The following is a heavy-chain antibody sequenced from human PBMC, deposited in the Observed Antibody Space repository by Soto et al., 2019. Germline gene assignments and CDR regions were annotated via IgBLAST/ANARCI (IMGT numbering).Heavy chain of an antibody. CDR3: ARDYNWILDDFADMRWSFDP. V-gene: IGHV4-4*07. Sequence: SETLSLTCTVSGGSISSYYWSWIRQPAGKGLEWIGRIYSSGKTNYNPSLEGRVTMSVDTSKNQFSLSLKSVTAADTAIYYCARDYNWILDDFADMRWSFDPWGQGTLVTVSS. J-gene: IGHJ5*02. CDR2: IYSSGKT. D-gene: IGHD1-1*01. CDR1: GGSISSYY.